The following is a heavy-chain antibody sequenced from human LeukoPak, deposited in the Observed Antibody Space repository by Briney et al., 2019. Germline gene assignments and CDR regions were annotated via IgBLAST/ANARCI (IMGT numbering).Heavy chain of an antibody. V-gene: IGHV1-18*01. CDR3: ARTSNYGMKGRTCDF. CDR2: ISAYTGDT. J-gene: IGHJ4*02. D-gene: IGHD3-10*01. Sequence: ASVTVSCKASGYSFGSFGYYWFRQAPGQGLEWMGWISAYTGDTNYTQKLHGRLILTTDTATSTAYMELRSLRSDDTAVYYCARTSNYGMKGRTCDFWGQGTLVTVSS. CDR1: GYSFGSFG.